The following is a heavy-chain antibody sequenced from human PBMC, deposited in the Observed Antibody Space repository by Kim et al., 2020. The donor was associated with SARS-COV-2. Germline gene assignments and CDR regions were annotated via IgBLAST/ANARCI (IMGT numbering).Heavy chain of an antibody. J-gene: IGHJ3*02. CDR3: AREDRRITMVRGVKAAFDI. CDR2: IKQDGSEK. V-gene: IGHV3-7*03. CDR1: GFTFSSYW. Sequence: GGSLRLSCAASGFTFSSYWMSWVRQAPGKGLEWVANIKQDGSEKYYVDSVKGRFTISRDNAKNSLYLQMNSLRAEDTAVYYCAREDRRITMVRGVKAAFDIGDQGTMVTVSS. D-gene: IGHD3-10*01.